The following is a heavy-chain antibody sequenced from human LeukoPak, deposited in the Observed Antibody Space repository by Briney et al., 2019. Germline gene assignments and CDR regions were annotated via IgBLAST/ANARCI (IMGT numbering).Heavy chain of an antibody. D-gene: IGHD3-22*01. CDR1: GFTFSSYA. V-gene: IGHV3-23*01. Sequence: QSGGSLRPSCAASGFTFSSYAMSWVRQAPGKGLEWVSGISGSGGSTYYADSVKGRFTISRDNSKNTLYLQMNSLRAEDTAVYYCAKEESITMIVVVIEVFDYWGQGTLVTVSS. CDR3: AKEESITMIVVVIEVFDY. J-gene: IGHJ4*02. CDR2: ISGSGGST.